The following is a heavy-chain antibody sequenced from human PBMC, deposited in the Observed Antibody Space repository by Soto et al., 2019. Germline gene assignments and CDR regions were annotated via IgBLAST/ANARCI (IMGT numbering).Heavy chain of an antibody. J-gene: IGHJ4*02. CDR3: ASSPLSPFDY. CDR2: INSDVSRT. CDR1: GFTFSSYW. D-gene: IGHD3-16*02. Sequence: EVQLVESGGGLVQPGGSLRLSCAASGFTFSSYWMHWVRQAPGKGLVWVLRINSDVSRTFYADSVKGRFTISRDNAKNTLYLQMNSRRAEDTAVYYCASSPLSPFDYWGQGTLVTVSS. V-gene: IGHV3-74*01.